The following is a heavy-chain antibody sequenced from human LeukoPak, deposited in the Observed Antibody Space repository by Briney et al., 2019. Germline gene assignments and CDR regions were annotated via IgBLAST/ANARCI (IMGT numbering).Heavy chain of an antibody. Sequence: GGSLRLSCAASGFTFSSYWMSWVRQAPGKGLEWVANIKQDGSEKYYVDSVKGRFTISRDNAKNSLYLQMNSLRAEDTAVYYCARRGPRRYDFWSGYYNQNYFDYWGQGTLVTVSS. CDR1: GFTFSSYW. CDR2: IKQDGSEK. CDR3: ARRGPRRYDFWSGYYNQNYFDY. J-gene: IGHJ4*02. V-gene: IGHV3-7*01. D-gene: IGHD3-3*01.